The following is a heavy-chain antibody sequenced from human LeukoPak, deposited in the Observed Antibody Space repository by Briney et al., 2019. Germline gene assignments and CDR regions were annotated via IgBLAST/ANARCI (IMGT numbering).Heavy chain of an antibody. D-gene: IGHD6-19*01. CDR3: ALLAVASAFDY. V-gene: IGHV3-48*03. CDR1: GFPFSFYE. Sequence: PGGSVRLTCVVSGFPFSFYELNWVRQAPGKGLEWVSNIGASSIPKYYADSVKGRFSISRDNARNSLYLQMNSLRVEDTAVYYCALLAVASAFDYGGQGALGTASS. J-gene: IGHJ4*02. CDR2: IGASSIPK.